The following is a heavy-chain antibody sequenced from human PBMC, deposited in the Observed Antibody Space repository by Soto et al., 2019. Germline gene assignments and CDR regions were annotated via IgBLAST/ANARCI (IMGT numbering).Heavy chain of an antibody. Sequence: GGSLRLSCAASGFTFSSYAMSWVRQAPGKGLEWVSAISGSGGSTYYADSVKGRFTISRDNSKNTLYLQMNSLRAEDTAVYYCAKVADIVVVVAAYAFDIWGQGTMGTVS. CDR3: AKVADIVVVVAAYAFDI. CDR2: ISGSGGST. D-gene: IGHD2-15*01. CDR1: GFTFSSYA. J-gene: IGHJ3*02. V-gene: IGHV3-23*01.